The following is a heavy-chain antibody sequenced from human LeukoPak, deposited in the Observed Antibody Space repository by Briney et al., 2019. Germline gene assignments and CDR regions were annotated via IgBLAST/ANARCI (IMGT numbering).Heavy chain of an antibody. CDR2: IRSKAYGRTT. CDR1: GFTFGDYA. CDR3: TRAEYYYDSSGYYLSDNWFDP. D-gene: IGHD3-22*01. V-gene: IGHV3-49*04. Sequence: GGSLRLSCTASGFTFGDYAMGWVRQAPGKGLEWVGFIRSKAYGRTTEYAASVKGRFTISRDDSKSIAYLQMNSLKTEDTAVYYCTRAEYYYDSSGYYLSDNWFDPWGQGTLVTVSS. J-gene: IGHJ5*02.